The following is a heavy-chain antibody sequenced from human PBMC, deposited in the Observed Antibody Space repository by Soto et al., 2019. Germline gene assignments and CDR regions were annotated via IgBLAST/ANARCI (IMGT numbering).Heavy chain of an antibody. V-gene: IGHV3-23*01. CDR3: VKQMTTWTDSFFDF. Sequence: GSLRLSCVASEFSFSRYAMTWARQAAGKGLQWVAGLGPDGRNTFYGESVRGRFTISRDNSRNTLYLQMSSLRAEDTAVYFCVKQMTTWTDSFFDFWGQGIQVTVS. J-gene: IGHJ4*02. CDR2: LGPDGRNT. D-gene: IGHD4-17*01. CDR1: EFSFSRYA.